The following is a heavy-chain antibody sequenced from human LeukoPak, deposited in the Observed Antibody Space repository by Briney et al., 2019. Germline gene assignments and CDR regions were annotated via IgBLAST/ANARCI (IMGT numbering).Heavy chain of an antibody. CDR1: GYTFTSYG. CDR2: ISAYNGNT. D-gene: IGHD6-13*01. J-gene: IGHJ4*02. V-gene: IGHV1-18*01. CDR3: ARDKRGQQLDEYYFDY. Sequence: ASVKVSCKASGYTFTSYGISWVRQAPGQGLEWMGWISAYNGNTNYAQKLQGRVTMTTDTSTSTAYMELRSLRSDDTAVYYCARDKRGQQLDEYYFDYWGQGTLVTVSS.